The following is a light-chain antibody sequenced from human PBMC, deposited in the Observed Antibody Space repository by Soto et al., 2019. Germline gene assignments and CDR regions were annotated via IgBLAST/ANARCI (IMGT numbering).Light chain of an antibody. CDR3: QQYGSSPST. CDR2: GAS. V-gene: IGKV3-20*01. J-gene: IGKJ2*01. CDR1: QSLSSND. Sequence: EIVLTQSPGTLSLSPGKRATLSCRASQSLSSNDLAWYQQKPGQAPRLLIFGASSRATGIPDRFSGSGSGTDFTLTISRLEPEDFAVYYCQQYGSSPSTFGQGTKLEIK.